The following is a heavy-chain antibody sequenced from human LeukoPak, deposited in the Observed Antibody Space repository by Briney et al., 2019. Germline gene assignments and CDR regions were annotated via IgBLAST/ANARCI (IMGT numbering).Heavy chain of an antibody. Sequence: SETLSLTCTVSGASIGSYFWSWIRQPPGKGLEWIGYIYYGGGTNYNPSFESRITISVDTSKNRISLDLTSVTASDTAIYYCARERGDYDSDNWFDSWGQGTLVTVSS. J-gene: IGHJ5*01. CDR2: IYYGGGT. CDR3: ARERGDYDSDNWFDS. CDR1: GASIGSYF. D-gene: IGHD4-17*01. V-gene: IGHV4-59*01.